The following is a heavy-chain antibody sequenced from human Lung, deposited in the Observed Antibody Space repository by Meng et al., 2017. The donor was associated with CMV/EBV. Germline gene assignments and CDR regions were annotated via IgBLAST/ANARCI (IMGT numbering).Heavy chain of an antibody. J-gene: IGHJ5*02. Sequence: SXTLSLXCTVYGYSISNGYYWGWIRQPPGKGLEWIGSIYHSGSTYYNPSIKSRVTIAVDTSKNQFPLKLSSMTAADTAVYYRARDYRTGCSRTSCSNWFDPWXQGTLVTVSS. CDR1: GYSISNGYY. CDR2: IYHSGST. D-gene: IGHD2-2*01. V-gene: IGHV4-38-2*02. CDR3: ARDYRTGCSRTSCSNWFDP.